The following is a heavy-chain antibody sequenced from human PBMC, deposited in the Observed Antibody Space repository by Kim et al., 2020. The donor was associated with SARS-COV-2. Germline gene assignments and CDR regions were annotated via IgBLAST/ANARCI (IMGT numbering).Heavy chain of an antibody. Sequence: GGSLRLSCAASGFSVSSNSMSWVRQAPGKGLEWVSIIYSGGSTYYAESVEGRFTISRDSSKDTVYLQMKSLRAADTAVYYCARERGGYSYGFEYWGQGTL. J-gene: IGHJ4*02. CDR1: GFSVSSNS. CDR3: ARERGGYSYGFEY. V-gene: IGHV3-53*01. D-gene: IGHD5-18*01. CDR2: IYSGGST.